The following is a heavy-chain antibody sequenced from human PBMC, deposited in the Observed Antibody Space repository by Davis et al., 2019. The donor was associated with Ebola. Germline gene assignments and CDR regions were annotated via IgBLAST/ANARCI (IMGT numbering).Heavy chain of an antibody. CDR3: AGGDFWSGRFDY. D-gene: IGHD3-3*01. Sequence: GESLKISCAASGFTFSSYAMHWVRQAPGKGLEWVSAVSGNAGGTYYADSVKGRFTISRDNSRYTLFLQMNSLRAEDTAVYYCAGGDFWSGRFDYWGQGTLVTVSS. CDR2: VSGNAGGT. J-gene: IGHJ4*02. CDR1: GFTFSSYA. V-gene: IGHV3-23*01.